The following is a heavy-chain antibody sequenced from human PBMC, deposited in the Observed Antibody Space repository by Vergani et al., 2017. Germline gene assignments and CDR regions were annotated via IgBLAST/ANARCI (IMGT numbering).Heavy chain of an antibody. J-gene: IGHJ4*02. Sequence: EVLLMESGGGLVQPGGSLRLSCTASGFTFGDYAMSWFRQAPGKGLEWVGFIRSKAYGGTTEYAASVKGRFTIARDDSKSIAYLQMNSLKTEDTAVYYCTRPGIVAVAGTGGVDYWGQGTLVTVSS. CDR3: TRPGIVAVAGTGGVDY. CDR2: IRSKAYGGTT. CDR1: GFTFGDYA. V-gene: IGHV3-49*03. D-gene: IGHD6-19*01.